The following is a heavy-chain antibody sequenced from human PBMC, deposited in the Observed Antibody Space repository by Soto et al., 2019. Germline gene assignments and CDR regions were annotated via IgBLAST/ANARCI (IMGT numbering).Heavy chain of an antibody. CDR1: GYTFTNFG. CDR2: ISAYNGNT. D-gene: IGHD3-16*01. V-gene: IGHV1-18*01. CDR3: ARGGTPIAS. Sequence: QVQLVQSGAEVKKPGASVKVSCKASGYTFTNFGISWVRQAPGQGLEWMGWISAYNGNTNYAQKFQGRVTMTTDTTTSTAYMKVRSLRFADTDVDYCARGGTPIASWGQGTLVTVSS. J-gene: IGHJ4*02.